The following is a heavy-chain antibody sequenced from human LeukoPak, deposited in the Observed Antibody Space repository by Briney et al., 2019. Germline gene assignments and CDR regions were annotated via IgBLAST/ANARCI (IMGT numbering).Heavy chain of an antibody. D-gene: IGHD3-22*01. CDR2: IYPGDSDT. Sequence: GESLKISCKGSGYSFTSYWIGWVRQMPGKGLERMGIIYPGDSDTRYSPSFQGQVTISADKSTSTAYLQWSSLKASDTAMYYCARHTYYDSSGYYCAFDIWGQGTMVTVSS. J-gene: IGHJ3*02. CDR3: ARHTYYDSSGYYCAFDI. CDR1: GYSFTSYW. V-gene: IGHV5-51*01.